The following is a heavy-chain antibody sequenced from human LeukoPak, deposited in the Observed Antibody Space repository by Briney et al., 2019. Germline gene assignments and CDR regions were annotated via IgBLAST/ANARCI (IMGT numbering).Heavy chain of an antibody. CDR3: ARDSRFSGSYRSY. Sequence: ASVKVSCKASGGTFSSYAISWVRQAPGQGLEWMGGIIPIFGTANYAQKLQGRVTMTTDTSTSTAYMELRSLRSDDTAVYYCARDSRFSGSYRSYWGQGTLVTVSS. CDR1: GGTFSSYA. CDR2: IIPIFGTA. D-gene: IGHD1-26*01. J-gene: IGHJ4*02. V-gene: IGHV1-69*05.